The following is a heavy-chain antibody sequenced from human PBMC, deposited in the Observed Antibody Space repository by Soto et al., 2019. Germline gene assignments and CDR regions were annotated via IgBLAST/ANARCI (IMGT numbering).Heavy chain of an antibody. CDR3: VDAFDI. J-gene: IGHJ3*02. Sequence: QMQLVQSGAEVKKTGSSWKVSCRASGSPSTTPNLPWGGQAPGQGLEWMGWITPFNGNTNYAQKFQDRVTITRDRSMSTAYMELSSLRSEDTAMYYCVDAFDIWGQGTMVTVSS. V-gene: IGHV1-45*02. CDR2: ITPFNGNT. CDR1: GSPSTTPN.